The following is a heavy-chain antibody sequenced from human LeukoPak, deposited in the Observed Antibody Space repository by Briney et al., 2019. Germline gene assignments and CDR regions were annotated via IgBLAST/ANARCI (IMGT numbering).Heavy chain of an antibody. Sequence: GASVKVSCKASGGTFSSYAISWVRQAPGQGLEWMGGIIPIFGTANYAQKFQGRVTITADKSTSTAYMELSSLRSDDTAVYYCARGMGVLVPAATWFDPWGQGTLVTVSS. CDR2: IIPIFGTA. D-gene: IGHD2-2*01. V-gene: IGHV1-69*06. CDR1: GGTFSSYA. J-gene: IGHJ5*02. CDR3: ARGMGVLVPAATWFDP.